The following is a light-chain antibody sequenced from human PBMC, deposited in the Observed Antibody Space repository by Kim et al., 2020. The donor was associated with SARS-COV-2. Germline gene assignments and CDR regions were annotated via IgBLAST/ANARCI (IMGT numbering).Light chain of an antibody. CDR1: SLRIYY. CDR3: NSRDSGDKVI. V-gene: IGLV3-19*01. Sequence: VAMRQTVMITCQVDSLRIYYATWYKQKPGQAPLLVIYGKNDRPAGIPDRFSGSSSVNTASLSITGAQAEEETDYYCNSRDSGDKVIFGGGTQLT. CDR2: GKN. J-gene: IGLJ2*01.